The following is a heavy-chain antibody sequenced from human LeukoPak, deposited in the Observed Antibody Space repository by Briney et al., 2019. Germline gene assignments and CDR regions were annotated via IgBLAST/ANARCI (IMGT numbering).Heavy chain of an antibody. D-gene: IGHD6-13*01. CDR1: GGSISSYY. CDR2: IYYSRST. V-gene: IGHV4-59*01. Sequence: SETLSLTCTVSGGSISSYYWSWIRQPPGKGLEWIGYIYYSRSTNYNPSLKSRVTISVDTSKNQFSLKLSSVTAADTAVYYCARDAAAEGWFDPWGQGTLVTVSS. CDR3: ARDAAAEGWFDP. J-gene: IGHJ5*02.